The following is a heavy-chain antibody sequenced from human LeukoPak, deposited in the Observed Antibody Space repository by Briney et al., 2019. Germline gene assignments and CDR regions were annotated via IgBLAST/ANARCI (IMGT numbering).Heavy chain of an antibody. D-gene: IGHD2-8*01. CDR3: ARGVPPGY. V-gene: IGHV4-59*08. J-gene: IGHJ4*02. Sequence: SETLSLTCTVSGGSIRSYYWSWIRQPPGKGLEWIGYIYYSGSTNYNPSLKSRVTVSVDTSKNQFSLKLTSVTAADTAVYYCARGVPPGYWGQGTLVTVSS. CDR1: GGSIRSYY. CDR2: IYYSGST.